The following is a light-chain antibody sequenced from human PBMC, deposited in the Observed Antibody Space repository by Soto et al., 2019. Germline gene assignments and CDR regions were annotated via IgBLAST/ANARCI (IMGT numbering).Light chain of an antibody. Sequence: QSALTQPASVSGSPGQSITISCTGTSSDFGNYNLFSWYQQHPGKVPKLILFEVNKRPSGVSGRFSGSKSGNTASLTISGLQAEDAAAYYCCSFTSTNTHIFGNGTKLTVL. CDR2: EVN. J-gene: IGLJ1*01. CDR3: CSFTSTNTHI. V-gene: IGLV2-23*02. CDR1: SSDFGNYNL.